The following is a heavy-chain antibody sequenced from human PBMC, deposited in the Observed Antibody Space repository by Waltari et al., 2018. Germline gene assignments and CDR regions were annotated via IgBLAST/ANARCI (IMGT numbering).Heavy chain of an antibody. J-gene: IGHJ4*02. CDR1: GGSISSYY. CDR3: ARGYSSSWYSVNY. Sequence: QVQLQESGPGLVKPSETLSLTCTGSGGSISSYYWSWIRQPPGKGLEWIGYIYYSGSTNYNPSLKSRVTISVDTSKNQFSLKLSSVTAADTDVYYCARGYSSSWYSVNYWGQGTLVTVSS. D-gene: IGHD6-13*01. CDR2: IYYSGST. V-gene: IGHV4-59*01.